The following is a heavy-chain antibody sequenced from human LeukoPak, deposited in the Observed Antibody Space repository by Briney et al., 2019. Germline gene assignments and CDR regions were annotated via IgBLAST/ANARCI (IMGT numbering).Heavy chain of an antibody. CDR1: GGSISSYY. CDR3: ASGLAYYDFWSGSSHYYGMDV. Sequence: KASETLSLTCTVSGGSISSYYWSWLRQPPGKGLEWGGYIYYSGSTNYNPSLKSRVNISIDTSKYHFPLKLNSVTPADTAVYYCASGLAYYDFWSGSSHYYGMDVWGQGTTVTVSS. CDR2: IYYSGST. J-gene: IGHJ6*02. V-gene: IGHV4-59*08. D-gene: IGHD3-3*01.